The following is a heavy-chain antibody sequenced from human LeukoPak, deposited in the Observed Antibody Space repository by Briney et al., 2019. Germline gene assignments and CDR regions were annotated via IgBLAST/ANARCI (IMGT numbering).Heavy chain of an antibody. CDR1: GGSFSGYY. J-gene: IGHJ3*02. CDR3: ARDPFPQKFRPIGFGDGDASDI. Sequence: PSETLSLTCAVYGGSFSGYYWSWIRQPPGKGLEWIGEINHSGSTNYNPSLKSRVTISVDTSKNQFSLKLSSVTAADTAVYYCARDPFPQKFRPIGFGDGDASDIWGQGTMVTVSS. CDR2: INHSGST. V-gene: IGHV4-34*01. D-gene: IGHD3-10*01.